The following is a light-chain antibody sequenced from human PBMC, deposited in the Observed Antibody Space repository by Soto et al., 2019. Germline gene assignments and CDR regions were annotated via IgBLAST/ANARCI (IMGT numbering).Light chain of an antibody. V-gene: IGKV3D-15*01. J-gene: IGKJ1*01. Sequence: GMTMSPATLSLSPGERATLSCRASQSVGGDVAWYQQKPGQAPRLLIYGASNRATGIPDRFSGSGSGTEFTLTISSLQSEDFAEYHCQQYNNWPQTFGQGTKVDIK. CDR2: GAS. CDR3: QQYNNWPQT. CDR1: QSVGGD.